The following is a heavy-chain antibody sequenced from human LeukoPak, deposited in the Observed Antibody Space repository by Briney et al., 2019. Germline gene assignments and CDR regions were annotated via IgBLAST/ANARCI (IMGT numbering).Heavy chain of an antibody. CDR2: INPNSGGT. V-gene: IGHV1-2*06. J-gene: IGHJ4*02. CDR3: ARDLGDNYYDSSGYYYEDY. CDR1: GYTFTGYY. D-gene: IGHD3-22*01. Sequence: ASVKVSCKASGYTFTGYYMHWVRQAPGQGLEWMGRINPNSGGTNYAQKFQGRVTMTRDTSISTAYMELSRLRSDDTAVYYCARDLGDNYYDSSGYYYEDYWGQGTLVTASS.